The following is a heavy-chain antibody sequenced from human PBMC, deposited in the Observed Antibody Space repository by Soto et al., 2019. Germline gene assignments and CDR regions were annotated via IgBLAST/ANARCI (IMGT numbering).Heavy chain of an antibody. J-gene: IGHJ6*02. V-gene: IGHV3-33*01. CDR3: ARDASYYSLWSGYYPSRNGMDV. Sequence: QVQVVESGGGVVQPGRSLRLSCAASGFTFSSFGMHWVRQAPGKGLEWVSLIWYDGSKKSYGDSVKGRFTISRDNSRNTVYLQINSLRAHDTAVYYCARDASYYSLWSGYYPSRNGMDVWGQGTTVTVSS. D-gene: IGHD3-3*01. CDR2: IWYDGSKK. CDR1: GFTFSSFG.